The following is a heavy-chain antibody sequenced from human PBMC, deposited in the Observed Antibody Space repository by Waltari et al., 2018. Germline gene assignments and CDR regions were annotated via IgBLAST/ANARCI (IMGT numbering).Heavy chain of an antibody. V-gene: IGHV3-49*04. CDR3: TRGEGRDYYYYYMDV. J-gene: IGHJ6*03. D-gene: IGHD1-26*01. CDR1: GLTLGDYA. CDR2: MRSKAYGGTT. Sequence: EVQLAESGGGLVQPGRSVRLTCTASGLTLGDYAMSWVRQAPGKGLEWVGFMRSKAYGGTTEYAASVKGRFTISRDDSKSIAYLQMNSLKTEDTAVYYCTRGEGRDYYYYYMDVWGKGTTVTVSS.